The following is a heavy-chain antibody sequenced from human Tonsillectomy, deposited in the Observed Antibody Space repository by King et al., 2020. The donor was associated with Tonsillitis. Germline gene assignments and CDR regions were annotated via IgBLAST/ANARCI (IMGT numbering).Heavy chain of an antibody. V-gene: IGHV4-39*07. CDR3: ARLAVAGFIDY. J-gene: IGHJ4*02. D-gene: IGHD6-19*01. Sequence: LQLQESGPGLVKPSETLSLACTVSGGSISSSSYYWGWIRQPPGKGLEWIGSIYYSGSTYYNPSLKSRVTISVDTSKNQFSLKLSSVTAADTAVYYCARLAVAGFIDYWGQGTLVTVSS. CDR1: GGSISSSSYY. CDR2: IYYSGST.